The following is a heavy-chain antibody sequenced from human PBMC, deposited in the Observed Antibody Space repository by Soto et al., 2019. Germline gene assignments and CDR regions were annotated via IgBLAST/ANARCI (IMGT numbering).Heavy chain of an antibody. CDR1: GGSISGSDW. CDR2: IFHSGNT. Sequence: QVQLQESGPGLVKPSGTLSLTCAVSGGSISGSDWWSWVRQPPGRGLEWIGEIFHSGNTNYNPSLKSRVTISVDKSKNQFSLRLSSVTAADTAVYYCARALGVWAAFDSWGQGTLVTVSS. V-gene: IGHV4-4*02. D-gene: IGHD3-16*01. CDR3: ARALGVWAAFDS. J-gene: IGHJ4*02.